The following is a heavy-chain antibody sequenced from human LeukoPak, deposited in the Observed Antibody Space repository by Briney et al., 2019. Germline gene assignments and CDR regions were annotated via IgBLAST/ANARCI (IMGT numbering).Heavy chain of an antibody. J-gene: IGHJ4*02. CDR3: ARGSYYDYVWGSYFDY. V-gene: IGHV4-4*02. CDR2: IYHSGST. D-gene: IGHD3-16*01. CDR1: GGSISSSNW. Sequence: SGTLSLTCAVSGGSISSSNWWSWVRQPPGKGLEWIGEIYHSGSTNYNPSLKSRVIISVDKSKNQFSLKLSSVTAADTAVYYCARGSYYDYVWGSYFDYWGQGTLVTVSS.